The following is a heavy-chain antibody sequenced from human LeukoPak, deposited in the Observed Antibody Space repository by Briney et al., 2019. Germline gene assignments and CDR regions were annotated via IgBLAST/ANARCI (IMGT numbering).Heavy chain of an antibody. CDR2: ISYDGSDK. D-gene: IGHD5-12*01. J-gene: IGHJ3*02. Sequence: PGGSLRLSCKASGITFRIHGMFWVRQAPGKGLEWVAVISYDGSDKYYADSVKGRFTISRDNSKNTVCLQMNSPRAEDTAMYYCAKGYSGYDYAFDIWGQGTMVTVSS. V-gene: IGHV3-30*18. CDR1: GITFRIHG. CDR3: AKGYSGYDYAFDI.